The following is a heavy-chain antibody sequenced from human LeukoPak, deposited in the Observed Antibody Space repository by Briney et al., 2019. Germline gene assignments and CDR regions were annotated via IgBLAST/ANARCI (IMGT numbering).Heavy chain of an antibody. D-gene: IGHD6-13*01. J-gene: IGHJ4*02. V-gene: IGHV4-39*07. Sequence: EALSLTCTVSGGSISSSSYYWGWIRQPPGKGLEWIGSIYYSGSTYYNPSLKSRVTISVDTSKNQFSLKLSSVTAADTAVYYCARDLWQQLPYWGQGTLVTVSS. CDR3: ARDLWQQLPY. CDR2: IYYSGST. CDR1: GGSISSSSYY.